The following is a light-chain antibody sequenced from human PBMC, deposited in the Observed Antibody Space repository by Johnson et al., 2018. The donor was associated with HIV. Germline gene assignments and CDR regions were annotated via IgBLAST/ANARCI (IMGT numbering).Light chain of an antibody. CDR2: DNH. CDR3: GTWDSSLSAFYV. V-gene: IGLV1-51*01. J-gene: IGLJ1*01. Sequence: SVLTQSPSVSAAPGQKVTISCSGSSSNIGNNYVSWYQQLPGTAPKLLIFDNHKRPSGIPDRFSGSKSGTSATLGITGLQTGDEADYYCGTWDSSLSAFYVFGTGTKVTVL. CDR1: SSNIGNNY.